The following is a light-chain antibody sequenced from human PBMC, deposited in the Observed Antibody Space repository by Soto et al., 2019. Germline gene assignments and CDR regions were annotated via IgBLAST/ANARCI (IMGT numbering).Light chain of an antibody. CDR1: SSDVGGYKY. Sequence: QSALAQPRSVFGSPGQSVTISCTGTSSDVGGYKYVSWYQQKPGKAPKLIIYGVSRWPSGVPNRFSGSKSGNRASLTISGLQAEDEGDYYCCSYAGGPEVFGTGTKVTVL. J-gene: IGLJ1*01. CDR2: GVS. CDR3: CSYAGGPEV. V-gene: IGLV2-11*01.